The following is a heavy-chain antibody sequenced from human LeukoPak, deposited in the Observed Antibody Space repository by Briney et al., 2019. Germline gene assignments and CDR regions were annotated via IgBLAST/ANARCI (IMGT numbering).Heavy chain of an antibody. CDR2: ISYDGSNK. CDR1: GFTFGSYA. V-gene: IGHV3-30*04. CDR3: ARDGRYSGYPRAYPGCGMDV. J-gene: IGHJ6*02. D-gene: IGHD5-12*01. Sequence: GGSLRLSCAASGFTFGSYAMHWVRQAPGKGLEWVAVISYDGSNKYYADSVKGRFTISRDNAKNSLYLQMNSLRAEDTAVYYCARDGRYSGYPRAYPGCGMDVWGQGTTVTVSS.